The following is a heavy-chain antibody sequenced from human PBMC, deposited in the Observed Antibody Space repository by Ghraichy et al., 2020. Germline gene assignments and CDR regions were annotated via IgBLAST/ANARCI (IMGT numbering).Heavy chain of an antibody. CDR1: GGSISSYY. CDR3: ASGLIKRRGFYYYYYMDV. J-gene: IGHJ6*03. CDR2: IYYSGST. Sequence: SETLSLTCTVSGGSISSYYWSWIRQPPGKGLEWIGYIYYSGSTNYNPSPKSRVTISVDTSKNQFSLKLSSVTAADTAVYYCASGLIKRRGFYYYYYMDVWGKGTTVTVSS. V-gene: IGHV4-59*01. D-gene: IGHD3-16*01.